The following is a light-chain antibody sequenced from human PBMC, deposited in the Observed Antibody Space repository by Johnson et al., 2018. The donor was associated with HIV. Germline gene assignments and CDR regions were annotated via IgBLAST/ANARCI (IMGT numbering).Light chain of an antibody. Sequence: QSVLTQPPSVSAAPGQKVTISCSGSNSNIGDNYVSWYQQVPGTAPKLLIYDNTKRPSGIPDRFSGSKSGTSATLGITGLQTGDEADYYCGTWDSNLSSEVFGAGTKVTVL. J-gene: IGLJ1*01. V-gene: IGLV1-51*01. CDR1: NSNIGDNY. CDR2: DNT. CDR3: GTWDSNLSSEV.